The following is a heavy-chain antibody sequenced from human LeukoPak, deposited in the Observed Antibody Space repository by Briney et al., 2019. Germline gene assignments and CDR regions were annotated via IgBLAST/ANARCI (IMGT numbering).Heavy chain of an antibody. Sequence: GRSLRLSCAASGFTFSSYAMHWVRQAPGKGLEWVAVISYDGSNKYYADSVKGRFTISRDNAKNSLYLQMNSLRAEDTAVYYCARDLETYYYDSKGGLYWGQGTLVTVSS. CDR1: GFTFSSYA. V-gene: IGHV3-30-3*01. CDR3: ARDLETYYYDSKGGLY. J-gene: IGHJ4*02. D-gene: IGHD3-22*01. CDR2: ISYDGSNK.